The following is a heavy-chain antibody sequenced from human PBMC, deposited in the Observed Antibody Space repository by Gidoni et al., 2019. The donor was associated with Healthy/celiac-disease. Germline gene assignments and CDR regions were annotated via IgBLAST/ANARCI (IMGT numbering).Heavy chain of an antibody. V-gene: IGHV3-9*01. D-gene: IGHD6-13*01. CDR3: AKDMGNIYYYYGMDV. CDR2: ISWNSGSI. CDR1: GFPFDDYA. Sequence: EVQLVESGGGLVQPGRSLRLSCAASGFPFDDYAMHWVRQAPGKGLEWVSGISWNSGSIGYADSVKGRFTISRDNAKNSLYLQMNSLRAEDTALYYCAKDMGNIYYYYGMDVWGQGTTVTVSS. J-gene: IGHJ6*02.